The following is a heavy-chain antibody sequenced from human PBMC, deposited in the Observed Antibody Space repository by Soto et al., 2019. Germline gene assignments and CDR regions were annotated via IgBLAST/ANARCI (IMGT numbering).Heavy chain of an antibody. CDR2: VSGSGGST. Sequence: GGSLRLSCAASGFTFSSYAMSWVRQAPGKGLEWVSAVSGSGGSTYYADSVKGRFTISRDNSKNTLYLQMNSLRAEDTAVYYCAKSPITMIVVVIPPFDYWGQGXLVTVSS. CDR3: AKSPITMIVVVIPPFDY. J-gene: IGHJ4*02. CDR1: GFTFSSYA. V-gene: IGHV3-23*01. D-gene: IGHD3-22*01.